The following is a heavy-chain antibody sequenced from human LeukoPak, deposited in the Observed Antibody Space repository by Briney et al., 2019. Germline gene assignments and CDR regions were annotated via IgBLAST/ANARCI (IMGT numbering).Heavy chain of an antibody. CDR1: GHTFTGYY. J-gene: IGHJ4*02. CDR2: INPSGGST. CDR3: ARGGYYYDSSGYYPLGY. V-gene: IGHV1-46*01. Sequence: ASVKVSCKASGHTFTGYYMHWVRQAPGQGLEWMGIINPSGGSTSYAQKFQGRVTMTRDTSTSTVYMELSSLRSEDTAVYYCARGGYYYDSSGYYPLGYWGQGTLVTVSS. D-gene: IGHD3-22*01.